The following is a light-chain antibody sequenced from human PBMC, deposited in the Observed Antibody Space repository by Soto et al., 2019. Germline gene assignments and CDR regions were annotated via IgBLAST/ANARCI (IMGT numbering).Light chain of an antibody. CDR3: QQYYSTPPT. CDR1: QSVLYSSHNKNY. CDR2: WAS. V-gene: IGKV4-1*01. J-gene: IGKJ1*01. Sequence: DIVMTQSPDSLAVSLGERATINCKSSQSVLYSSHNKNYLAWYQQKPGQPPKLLIYWASTRESGVPDRFSGSGSGTDFTLTISRLQAEEVAVYYGQQYYSTPPTFGQGTKVEI.